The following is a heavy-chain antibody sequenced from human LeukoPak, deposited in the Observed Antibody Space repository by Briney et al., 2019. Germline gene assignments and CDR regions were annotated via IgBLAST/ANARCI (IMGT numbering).Heavy chain of an antibody. CDR1: GYTFTSYD. CDR2: MNPNSGNT. Sequence: ASVKVSCKASGYTFTSYDISWVRQATGQGLEWMGWMNPNSGNTGYAQKFQGRVTMTRNTSISTAYMELSSLRSEDTAVYYCARVATFYYYYYMDVWGKGTTVTVSS. CDR3: ARVATFYYYYYMDV. J-gene: IGHJ6*03. V-gene: IGHV1-8*01.